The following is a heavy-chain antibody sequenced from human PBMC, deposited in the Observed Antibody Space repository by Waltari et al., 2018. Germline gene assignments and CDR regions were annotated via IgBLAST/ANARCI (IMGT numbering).Heavy chain of an antibody. Sequence: EVQLVEAGGGLIQPGGSLSLSCAAFGFPFNTSGMHWGREVPGKGLVGVARIKGDGSGTMYADSVKGRFTISRDNAKNTFYLQMNSLRVEDTAVYYCARDGAGDIDLDNWGQGTLVTVSS. J-gene: IGHJ4*02. V-gene: IGHV3-74*03. CDR1: GFPFNTSG. CDR3: ARDGAGDIDLDN. D-gene: IGHD6-13*01. CDR2: IKGDGSGT.